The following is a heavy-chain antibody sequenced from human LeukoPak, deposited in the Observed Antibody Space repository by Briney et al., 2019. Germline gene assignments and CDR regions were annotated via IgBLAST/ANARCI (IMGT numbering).Heavy chain of an antibody. J-gene: IGHJ4*02. CDR3: APDGGSGWTLDY. D-gene: IGHD6-19*01. Sequence: ASVKVSCKVSGYTLTELCMHWVRQAPGKGREGMGGFDPEDGETIYAQKFQGRVTMTEDTSTDTAYMELSSLRSEDTAVYHCAPDGGSGWTLDYWGQGTLVTVSS. V-gene: IGHV1-24*01. CDR2: FDPEDGET. CDR1: GYTLTELC.